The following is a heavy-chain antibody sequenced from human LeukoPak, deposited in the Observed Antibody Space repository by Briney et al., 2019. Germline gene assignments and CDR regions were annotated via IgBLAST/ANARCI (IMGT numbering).Heavy chain of an antibody. CDR1: GFTFSSYW. J-gene: IGHJ3*02. D-gene: IGHD2-2*01. CDR3: AREPGPFVVVPAAMSAFDI. V-gene: IGHV3-7*01. Sequence: PGGSLRLSCAASGFTFSSYWMSWVRQAPGKGLEWVANIKQDGSEKYYVDSVKGRFTISRDNAKNTLYLQMNSLRAEDTAVYYCAREPGPFVVVPAAMSAFDIWGQGTMVTVSS. CDR2: IKQDGSEK.